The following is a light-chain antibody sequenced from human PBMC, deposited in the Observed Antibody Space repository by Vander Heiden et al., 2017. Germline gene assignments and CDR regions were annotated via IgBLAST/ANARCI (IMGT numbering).Light chain of an antibody. CDR1: HTIRTN. J-gene: IGKJ3*01. CDR3: QQYNKWPPFT. CDR2: CAS. V-gene: IGKV3-15*01. Sequence: EIVMTQSPATLSVSPGDRATLSCRASHTIRTNLAWYQQKRGQAPRLLIHCASNRASGIAARFSGSGSGTEFTLTISSLQSEDSAVYYCQQYNKWPPFTFGPGTKVEIK.